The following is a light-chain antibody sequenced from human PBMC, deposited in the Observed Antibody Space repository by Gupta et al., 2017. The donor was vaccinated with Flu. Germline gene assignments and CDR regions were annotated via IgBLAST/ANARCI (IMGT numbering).Light chain of an antibody. Sequence: DFQMTQSPSSLSASVGGRVTLTGRVSQSISTYLNWSQQKPGKAPKLLIYGASTLQSGVPSRFSGSGSGTHFTLTISGLQPEDFGTYYCQQTSSPPRTFGPGTKMDI. CDR3: QQTSSPPRT. V-gene: IGKV1-39*01. CDR1: QSISTY. J-gene: IGKJ1*01. CDR2: GAS.